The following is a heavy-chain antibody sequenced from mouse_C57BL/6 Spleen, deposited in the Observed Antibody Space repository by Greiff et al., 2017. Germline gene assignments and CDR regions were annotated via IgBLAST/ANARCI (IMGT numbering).Heavy chain of an antibody. CDR3: ASGLPFGY. CDR1: GYTFTSYW. CDR2: IDPSDSYT. J-gene: IGHJ3*01. V-gene: IGHV1-69*01. Sequence: VQLQQPGAELVMPGASVKLSCKASGYTFTSYWMHWVKQRPGQGLEWIGEIDPSDSYTNYNQKFKGKSTLTVDKSSSSAYMQLSSLTSEDSAVYYCASGLPFGYWGQGTLVTVSA.